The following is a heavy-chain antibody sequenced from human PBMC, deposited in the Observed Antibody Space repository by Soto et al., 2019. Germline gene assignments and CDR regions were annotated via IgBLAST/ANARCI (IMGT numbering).Heavy chain of an antibody. CDR2: IYYSGST. J-gene: IGHJ3*02. V-gene: IGHV4-59*08. CDR3: ATSLPIYIAARPGLAGADAFDI. CDR1: GGSISSYY. Sequence: SETLSLTCTVSGGSISSYYWSWIRQPPGKGLEWIGYIYYSGSTNYNPSLKSRVTISVDTSKNQFSLKLSSVTAADTAVYYCATSLPIYIAARPGLAGADAFDIWGQGTMVTVSS. D-gene: IGHD6-6*01.